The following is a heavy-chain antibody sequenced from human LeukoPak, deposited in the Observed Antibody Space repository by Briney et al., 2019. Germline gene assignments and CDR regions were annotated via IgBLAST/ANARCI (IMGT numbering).Heavy chain of an antibody. CDR2: ISYSGDTT. CDR3: ARRAGAYSHPYDY. CDR1: GFILSDYY. J-gene: IGHJ4*02. V-gene: IGHV3-11*01. Sequence: PGGSLRLSCAASGFILSDYYMSWIRQAPGKGLEWVAYISYSGDTTYYGDSVKGRFTISRDNAKSSLFLQMNSLRAEDTAVYYCARRAGAYSHPYDYWGQGTLVTVSS. D-gene: IGHD4/OR15-4a*01.